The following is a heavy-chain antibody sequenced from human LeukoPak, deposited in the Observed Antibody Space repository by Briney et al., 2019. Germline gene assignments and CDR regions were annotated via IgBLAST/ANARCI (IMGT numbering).Heavy chain of an antibody. CDR3: ARPAISYYGAGTRPYGMDV. D-gene: IGHD3-10*01. CDR2: IDPSDSYT. CDR1: GYSFRNYW. V-gene: IGHV5-10-1*01. J-gene: IGHJ6*02. Sequence: GESLKISCKGSGYSFRNYWITWVRQKPGRGLEWLGKIDPSDSYTDYSPSFQGDVTISVDKSISTVYLQWSSLKASDTAMYYCARPAISYYGAGTRPYGMDVWGRGTTVTVSS.